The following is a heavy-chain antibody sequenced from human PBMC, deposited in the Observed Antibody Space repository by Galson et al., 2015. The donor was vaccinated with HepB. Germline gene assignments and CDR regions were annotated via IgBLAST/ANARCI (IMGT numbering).Heavy chain of an antibody. CDR3: ARSGYYGDHFDF. V-gene: IGHV4-59*08. D-gene: IGHD4-17*01. J-gene: IGHJ4*02. CDR1: GGSISSYY. Sequence: ETLSLTCSVSGGSISSYYWSWIRQPPGKGLEWIGYIYYSGTTNYNPSLKSRVTMSLDKSQNHFSLNLSSVAAADTAVYYCARSGYYGDHFDFWGQGILVTVSS. CDR2: IYYSGTT.